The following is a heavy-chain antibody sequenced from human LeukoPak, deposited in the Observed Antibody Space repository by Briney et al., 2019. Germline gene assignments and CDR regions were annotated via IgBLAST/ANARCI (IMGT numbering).Heavy chain of an antibody. D-gene: IGHD6-19*01. Sequence: ASVKVSCKASGYTFTGYYMHWVRQAPGQGLEWMGWINPNSGGTNYAQKLQGRVTMTRDTSISTAYMELSRLRSDDTAVYYCAKDRLSYSSGWYCPYWGQGTLVTVSS. V-gene: IGHV1-2*02. CDR1: GYTFTGYY. J-gene: IGHJ4*02. CDR3: AKDRLSYSSGWYCPY. CDR2: INPNSGGT.